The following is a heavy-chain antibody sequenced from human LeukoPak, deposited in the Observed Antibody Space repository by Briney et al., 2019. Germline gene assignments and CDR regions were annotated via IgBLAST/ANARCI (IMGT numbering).Heavy chain of an antibody. D-gene: IGHD1-26*01. Sequence: GGSLRLSCAASGFTFSDYYMSWIRQAPGKGLEWVSYISSSGSTIYYADSVKGRFTISRDNAKNSLYLQMNSLRPEDTALYYCARESHEGATRAYNWFDPWGQGTLVTVSS. CDR3: ARESHEGATRAYNWFDP. CDR2: ISSSGSTI. J-gene: IGHJ5*02. CDR1: GFTFSDYY. V-gene: IGHV3-11*04.